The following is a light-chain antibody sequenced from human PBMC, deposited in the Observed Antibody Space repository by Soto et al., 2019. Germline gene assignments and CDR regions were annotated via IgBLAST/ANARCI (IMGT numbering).Light chain of an antibody. CDR1: SSYIGGFNY. J-gene: IGLJ1*01. V-gene: IGLV2-14*01. CDR3: SADTSRTLYV. Sequence: QSVLTQSASVSGSPGQSITISCTTTSSYIGGFNYVSWYRQYPGKAPQLIIYDVSDRPSGVSNRFSGSKSGNTASLTISGLQAEDEADYYCSADTSRTLYVFGPGTKLTVL. CDR2: DVS.